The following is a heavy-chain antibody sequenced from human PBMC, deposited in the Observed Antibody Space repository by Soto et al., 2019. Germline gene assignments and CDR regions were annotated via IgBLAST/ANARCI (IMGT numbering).Heavy chain of an antibody. D-gene: IGHD1-26*01. CDR1: GGSISSRSYY. V-gene: IGHV4-39*01. Sequence: SETLSLTCTVSGGSISSRSYYWGWIRQPPGKGLEWIGSIYYSGSTYYNPSLKSRVTISVDTSKNQFSLKLSSVTAADTAVYYCARHQSGSYYELVDYWGQGTLVTVSS. J-gene: IGHJ4*02. CDR2: IYYSGST. CDR3: ARHQSGSYYELVDY.